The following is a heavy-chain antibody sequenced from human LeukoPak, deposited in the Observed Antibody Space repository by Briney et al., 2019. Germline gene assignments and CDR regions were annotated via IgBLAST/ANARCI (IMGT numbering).Heavy chain of an antibody. J-gene: IGHJ4*02. D-gene: IGHD3-10*01. CDR1: GSTFSNYW. CDR3: ARDKSAGADTGSSFYY. Sequence: GGSLRLSCAVSGSTFSNYWMTWARQAPGKGLEWVASITQDGSEKYYVDFVKGRFTVSRDNAKKSLYLQMNNLRAEDTAIYYCARDKSAGADTGSSFYYWGQGVLVTVSS. CDR2: ITQDGSEK. V-gene: IGHV3-7*03.